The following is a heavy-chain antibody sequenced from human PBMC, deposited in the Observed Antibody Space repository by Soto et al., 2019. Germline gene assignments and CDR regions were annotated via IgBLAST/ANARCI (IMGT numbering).Heavy chain of an antibody. CDR1: GYTFTSYG. Sequence: QVQLVQSGAEVKKPGASVKVSCKASGYTFTSYGISWVRQAPGQGLEWMGWISAYNGNTNYAQKLQGRVTMTTDTSRSTAYMELRSLSSDDTVGYSCARAGGVYGSWRNDYWGKGTLVTVAS. CDR3: ARAGGVYGSWRNDY. J-gene: IGHJ4*02. V-gene: IGHV1-18*01. D-gene: IGHD3-10*01. CDR2: ISAYNGNT.